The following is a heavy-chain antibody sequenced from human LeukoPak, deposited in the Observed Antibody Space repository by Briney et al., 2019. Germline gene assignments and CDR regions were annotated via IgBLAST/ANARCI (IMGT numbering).Heavy chain of an antibody. J-gene: IGHJ4*02. CDR1: GFTFSSYS. Sequence: GGSLRLSCAASGFTFSSYSMNWVRQAPGKGLEWVSSISSSSSYIYYADLVKGRFTISRDNAKNSLYLQMNSLRAEDTAVYYCARDVPYDSSGYWDLRGQGTLVTVSS. V-gene: IGHV3-21*01. CDR3: ARDVPYDSSGYWDL. D-gene: IGHD3-22*01. CDR2: ISSSSSYI.